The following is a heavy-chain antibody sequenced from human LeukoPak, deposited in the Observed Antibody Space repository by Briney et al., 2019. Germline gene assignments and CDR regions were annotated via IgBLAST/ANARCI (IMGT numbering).Heavy chain of an antibody. V-gene: IGHV1-18*01. D-gene: IGHD2-15*01. CDR2: ISAYNGNT. CDR1: GYTFTSYG. CDR3: ARGPYCSGGTCYSQYFDY. J-gene: IGHJ4*02. Sequence: EASVTVSCKASGYTFTSYGISWVRQAPGQGLEWMGWISAYNGNTNYAQKLQGRVTMTTDTSTSTAYMELRSLRSDDTAVYYCARGPYCSGGTCYSQYFDYWGQGTLVTVSS.